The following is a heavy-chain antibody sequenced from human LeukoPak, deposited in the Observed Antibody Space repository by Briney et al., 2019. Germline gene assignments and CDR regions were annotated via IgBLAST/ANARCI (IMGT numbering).Heavy chain of an antibody. CDR3: AKDMSSGWYGDFDH. Sequence: GGSLRLSCAASGFTLYDYAMHWVRQAPGKGLEWVSGISWNSGSIGYADSVKGRFTISRDNAKNSLYLQMNSLRTEDTALYYCAKDMSSGWYGDFDHWGRGTLVTVSS. CDR1: GFTLYDYA. V-gene: IGHV3-9*01. J-gene: IGHJ4*02. CDR2: ISWNSGSI. D-gene: IGHD6-19*01.